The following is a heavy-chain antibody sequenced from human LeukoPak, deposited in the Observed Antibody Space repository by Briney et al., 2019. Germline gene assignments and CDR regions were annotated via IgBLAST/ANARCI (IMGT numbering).Heavy chain of an antibody. D-gene: IGHD6-13*01. V-gene: IGHV3-48*04. CDR2: ISSSSSTI. CDR1: GFTFSSYS. Sequence: GGSLRLSCAASGFTFSSYSMNWVRQAPGKGLEWVSYISSSSSTIYYADSVKGRFTISRDNAKNSLYLQMNSLRAEDTAVYYCARDGGSSWYPGSVDYWGQGTLVTVSS. CDR3: ARDGGSSWYPGSVDY. J-gene: IGHJ4*02.